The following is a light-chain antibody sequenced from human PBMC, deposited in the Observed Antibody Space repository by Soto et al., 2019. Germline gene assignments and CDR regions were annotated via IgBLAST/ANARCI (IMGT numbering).Light chain of an antibody. Sequence: DIQIPPSPSTLSGSVGYRVPITCRPSQTISSSLAWYQQKPGKAPKLLIYKASTLKSGVPSRFSGSGSGTEFTLTISSLQPDDFATYYCQRYNSYSEAFGQGTKVDIK. CDR1: QTISSS. V-gene: IGKV1-5*03. CDR3: QRYNSYSEA. J-gene: IGKJ1*01. CDR2: KAS.